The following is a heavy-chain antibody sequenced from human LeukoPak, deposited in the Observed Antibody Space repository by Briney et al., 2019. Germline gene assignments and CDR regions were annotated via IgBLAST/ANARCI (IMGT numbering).Heavy chain of an antibody. CDR3: ASAAYCSSTSCYWFDP. J-gene: IGHJ5*02. Sequence: SETLSLTCTVSGGSISSSSYYWGWIRQPPGKGLEWIGSIYYSGSTYYNPSLKSRVTISVDTSKNQFSLKLSSVTAADTAVYYCASAAYCSSTSCYWFDPWGQGTLVTVSS. CDR1: GGSISSSSYY. CDR2: IYYSGST. V-gene: IGHV4-39*01. D-gene: IGHD2-2*01.